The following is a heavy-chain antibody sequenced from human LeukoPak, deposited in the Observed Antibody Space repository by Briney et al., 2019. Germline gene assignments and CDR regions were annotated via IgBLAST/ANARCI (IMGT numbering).Heavy chain of an antibody. D-gene: IGHD6-19*01. Sequence: PSETLSLTCTVSGGSISSYYWSWIRQPPGKGLEWIGHIYYSGSTNYNPSLKSRVTISVDTSKNQFSLKLSSVTAADTAVYYCARDARSGWYFYAYWGQGTLVTVSS. V-gene: IGHV4-59*01. CDR3: ARDARSGWYFYAY. CDR2: IYYSGST. J-gene: IGHJ4*02. CDR1: GGSISSYY.